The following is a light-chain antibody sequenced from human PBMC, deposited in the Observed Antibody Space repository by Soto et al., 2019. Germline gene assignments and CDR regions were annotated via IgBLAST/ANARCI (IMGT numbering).Light chain of an antibody. V-gene: IGLV1-40*01. CDR1: SSNIGAGYD. CDR2: GNT. Sequence: QPVLTQPPSVSGAPGQRVTISCTGSSSNIGAGYDVHWYQQLPGTAPKLLIYGNTNRPSGVPDRFSGSKSGTSASLAITGLQAEDEADYYCQSYDRSLSGSRVFGTGTKLTVL. J-gene: IGLJ1*01. CDR3: QSYDRSLSGSRV.